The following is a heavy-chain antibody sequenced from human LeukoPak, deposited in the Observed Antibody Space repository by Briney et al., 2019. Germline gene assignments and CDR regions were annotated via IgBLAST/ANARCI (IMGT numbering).Heavy chain of an antibody. J-gene: IGHJ4*02. CDR3: ARVDYGDYLTFDY. D-gene: IGHD4-17*01. CDR2: IYYSGST. Sequence: SETLSLTCTVSGGSINSDFWGWMRQPPGKGLEWIGYIYYSGSTNYNPSLKSRVTISVDTSKNQFSLKLNSVTAADTAVYYCARVDYGDYLTFDYWGQGTLVTVSS. CDR1: GGSINSDF. V-gene: IGHV4-59*01.